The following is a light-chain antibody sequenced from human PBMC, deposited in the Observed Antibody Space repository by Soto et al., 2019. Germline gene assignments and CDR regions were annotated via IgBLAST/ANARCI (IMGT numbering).Light chain of an antibody. V-gene: IGKV1-5*01. Sequence: DIQMIQSPSTLSASVGDRVTITCRASQSFSTWLAWYQQKPGKAPNLLIYDASSLESGVPSRFSGSGSGTEFTLTISSLQPDDFATYYCQQYNSYSEAFGQGTKVDIK. CDR2: DAS. CDR1: QSFSTW. CDR3: QQYNSYSEA. J-gene: IGKJ1*01.